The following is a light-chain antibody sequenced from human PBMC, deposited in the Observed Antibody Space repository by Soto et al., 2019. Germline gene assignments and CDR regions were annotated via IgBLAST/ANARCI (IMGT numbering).Light chain of an antibody. Sequence: IHITQSPCSLSASVGDRFTITCRASQGIRHDLGWYQQKPGKAPKLLIYAASSLQSGVPSRFSGSGSGTDFTLTISSLQPEDFATYYCQQSYSTPPTFGQGTKVDIK. V-gene: IGKV1-39*01. J-gene: IGKJ1*01. CDR1: QGIRHD. CDR3: QQSYSTPPT. CDR2: AAS.